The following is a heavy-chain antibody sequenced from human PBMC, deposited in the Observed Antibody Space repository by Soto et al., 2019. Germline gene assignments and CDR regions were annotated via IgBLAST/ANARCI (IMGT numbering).Heavy chain of an antibody. CDR2: INPYNGNR. CDR1: GYSFSYYG. Sequence: QVQLVQSGAELRKPGASVKVSCQTFGYSFSYYGVNWVRQAPGQGLEWMGWINPYNGNRNYAQKFEDRVTITAAASTTTLYLELRSLKSDDTAIYYCARDRLRGFDSSGFYSWGQGTLVTVSS. V-gene: IGHV1-18*04. D-gene: IGHD3-22*01. CDR3: ARDRLRGFDSSGFYS. J-gene: IGHJ4*02.